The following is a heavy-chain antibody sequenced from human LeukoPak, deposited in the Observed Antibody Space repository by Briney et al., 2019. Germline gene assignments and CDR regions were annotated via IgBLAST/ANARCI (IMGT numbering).Heavy chain of an antibody. J-gene: IGHJ4*02. V-gene: IGHV4-38-2*01. D-gene: IGHD6-19*01. Sequence: SETLSLTCAVSGYSISSNYYWGWIRQPPGKGLEWIGSIYHSGSTYYNPSLKSRVSISVDTFKNQFSLKLTSVAAADTAVYYCARGSNSGYAGGWYLGSYFDSWGQGTLVTVSS. CDR2: IYHSGST. CDR1: GYSISSNYY. CDR3: ARGSNSGYAGGWYLGSYFDS.